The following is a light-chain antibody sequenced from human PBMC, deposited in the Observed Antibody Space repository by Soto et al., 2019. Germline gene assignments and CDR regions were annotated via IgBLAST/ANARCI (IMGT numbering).Light chain of an antibody. Sequence: DIVMTQSPLSLPVTPGEPASISCRSSQSLLHSNGYNYLDWYLQKPGQSPQLLISLGSNRASGVPDRFSGSGSCTDFTLKTSRVEAEDVGLYYSMQALQPPWTFGQGTKLEIK. J-gene: IGKJ2*01. CDR3: MQALQPPWT. CDR1: QSLLHSNGYNY. V-gene: IGKV2-28*01. CDR2: LGS.